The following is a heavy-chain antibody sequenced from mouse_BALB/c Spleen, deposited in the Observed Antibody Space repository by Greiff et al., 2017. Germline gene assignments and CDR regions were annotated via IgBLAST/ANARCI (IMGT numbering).Heavy chain of an antibody. J-gene: IGHJ1*01. D-gene: IGHD2-14*01. CDR1: GYSITSDYA. CDR3: ASGGYDEYFDV. Sequence: EVQLVESGPGLVKPSQSLSLTCTVTGYSITSDYAWNWIRQFPGNKLEWMGYISYSGSTSYNPSLKSRISITRDTSKNQFFLQLNSVTTEDTATYYCASGGYDEYFDVWGAGTTVTVSS. V-gene: IGHV3-2*02. CDR2: ISYSGST.